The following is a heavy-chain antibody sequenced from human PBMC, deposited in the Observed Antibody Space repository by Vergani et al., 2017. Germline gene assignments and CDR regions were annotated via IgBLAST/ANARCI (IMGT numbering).Heavy chain of an antibody. CDR1: GGSISSSSYY. Sequence: QLPLQESGPGLVKPSETLSLTCTVSGGSISSSSYYWGWIRQPPGKGLEWIGSIYYGSTYYNPSLKSRVTISVDTSKNQFSLKLSSVTAADTAVYYCARWSRRSGYYVGSPAFDIWGQGTMVTVSS. J-gene: IGHJ3*02. CDR2: IYYGST. CDR3: ARWSRRSGYYVGSPAFDI. D-gene: IGHD3-3*01. V-gene: IGHV4-39*01.